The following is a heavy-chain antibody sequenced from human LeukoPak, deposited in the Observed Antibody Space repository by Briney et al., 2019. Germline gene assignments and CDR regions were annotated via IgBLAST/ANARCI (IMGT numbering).Heavy chain of an antibody. D-gene: IGHD3-10*01. CDR1: GFTFDDYG. CDR2: INWNGGST. V-gene: IGHV3-20*01. CDR3: VLTSGSGSYRGYLNY. Sequence: GGSLRLSCVASGFTFDDYGIGWVRRAPGKGLEWVSGINWNGGSTDYADSVKGRFTISRDNAKNSVYLQMSSLRVEDTALYHCVLTSGSGSYRGYLNYWGQGTLVTVSS. J-gene: IGHJ4*02.